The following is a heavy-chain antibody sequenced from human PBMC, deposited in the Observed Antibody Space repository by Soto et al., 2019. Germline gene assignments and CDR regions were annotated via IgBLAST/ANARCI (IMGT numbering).Heavy chain of an antibody. CDR2: IYYSGST. CDR3: ARAYGGYADY. Sequence: SVVVGTISSYRWSWIRQPPGKGLEWIGYIYYSGSTNYNPSLKSRVTISVDTSKNQFSLKLSSVTAADTAVYYCARAYGGYADYWGQGALVTVSS. CDR1: VGTISSYR. V-gene: IGHV4-59*01. J-gene: IGHJ4*02. D-gene: IGHD5-12*01.